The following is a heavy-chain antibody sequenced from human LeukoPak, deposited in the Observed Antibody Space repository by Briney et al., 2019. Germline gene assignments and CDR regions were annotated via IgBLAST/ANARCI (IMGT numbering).Heavy chain of an antibody. CDR2: INHSGST. CDR3: AKGVEVGWFGELFHYYYMDV. J-gene: IGHJ6*03. Sequence: AETLSLTCAVYGGSFSGYYWSWIRQPPGKGLEWIGEINHSGSTNYNPSLKSRVTISVDTSKNQFSLKLSSVTAADTAVYYCAKGVEVGWFGELFHYYYMDVWGKGTTVTVSS. V-gene: IGHV4-34*01. CDR1: GGSFSGYY. D-gene: IGHD3-10*01.